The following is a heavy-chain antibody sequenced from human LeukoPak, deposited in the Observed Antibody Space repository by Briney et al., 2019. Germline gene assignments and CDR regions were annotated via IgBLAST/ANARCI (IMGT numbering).Heavy chain of an antibody. CDR3: ARLDRAFSDAFDI. CDR2: INHSGST. Sequence: PSETLSLTCAVYGGSFSGYYWSWIRQPPGKGLEWIGEINHSGSTNYNPSLKSRVTISVDTSKNQFSLRLSSVTAADTALYYCARLDRAFSDAFDIWGQGTMVIVSS. J-gene: IGHJ3*02. D-gene: IGHD3-3*02. CDR1: GGSFSGYY. V-gene: IGHV4-34*01.